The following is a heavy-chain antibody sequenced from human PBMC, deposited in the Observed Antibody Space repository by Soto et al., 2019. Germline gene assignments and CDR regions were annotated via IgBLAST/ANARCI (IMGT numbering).Heavy chain of an antibody. CDR2: IKHRDDAMTT. Sequence: EVQLVESGGTLIQPGGSLRLSCAASGFSFATAWMNWVRQAPGQGLELVGRIKHRDDAMTTDYAAPVKGRFTISRDDSQNTLYLQMHSLKTEDTAVYYCTTGYSSTCHDHSWGQGTLVTVSS. CDR3: TTGYSSTCHDHS. D-gene: IGHD5-18*01. V-gene: IGHV3-15*02. CDR1: GFSFATAW. J-gene: IGHJ4*02.